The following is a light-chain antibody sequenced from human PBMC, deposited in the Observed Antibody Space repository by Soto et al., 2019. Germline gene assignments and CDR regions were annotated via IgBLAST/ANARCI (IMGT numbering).Light chain of an antibody. Sequence: DIQMTQSPSSLSASVGDSLTITCRASQYISTYLNWYQQKPGKVPNLLIYDASNLESGVPSRFSGSGSGTEFTLTISSLQPDDFATYYCQQYQSSWTFGQGTTGDIK. CDR3: QQYQSSWT. CDR2: DAS. J-gene: IGKJ1*01. V-gene: IGKV1-39*01. CDR1: QYISTY.